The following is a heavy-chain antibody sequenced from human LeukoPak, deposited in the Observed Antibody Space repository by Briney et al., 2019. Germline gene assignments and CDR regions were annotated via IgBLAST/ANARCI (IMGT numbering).Heavy chain of an antibody. D-gene: IGHD3-3*01. V-gene: IGHV4-30-4*08. J-gene: IGHJ4*02. CDR1: GGSISSGDYY. Sequence: PSPTLSLSCTVAGGSISSGDYYWSRIRQPPGKGLEWIGYIYYSGSTYYNPPLKSRITISADTSKNHFSLKLSSVTAAAAASYSCARGGHLDDFWSGYYFYWGPGTLVTVSS. CDR2: IYYSGST. CDR3: ARGGHLDDFWSGYYFY.